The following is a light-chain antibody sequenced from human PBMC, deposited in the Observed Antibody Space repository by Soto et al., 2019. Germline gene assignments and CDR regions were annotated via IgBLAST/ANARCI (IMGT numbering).Light chain of an antibody. CDR1: SSDVGAYNY. CDR2: EVS. CDR3: SSYAGSNKDV. J-gene: IGLJ1*01. V-gene: IGLV2-8*01. Sequence: QSALTQPPSASGSPGQSVTISCTGTSSDVGAYNYVSWYQQHPGKAPKLMIYEVSERPSGVPDRFSGSKSDHTASLTVSGLQAEDEADYYCSSYAGSNKDVFGTGTKVTVL.